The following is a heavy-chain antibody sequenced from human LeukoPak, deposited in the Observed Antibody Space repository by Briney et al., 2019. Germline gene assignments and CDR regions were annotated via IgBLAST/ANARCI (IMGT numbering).Heavy chain of an antibody. Sequence: GGSLRLSCAASGFTFSSYSMNWVRQAPGKGLVWVSYISSGSSIIYYADSVKGRFTISRDNAKNSLYLQMNSLRAEDTAVYYCAGDYCSTTSCRFDCWGQGTLVTVSS. CDR1: GFTFSSYS. CDR3: AGDYCSTTSCRFDC. J-gene: IGHJ4*02. V-gene: IGHV3-48*01. D-gene: IGHD2-2*01. CDR2: ISSGSSII.